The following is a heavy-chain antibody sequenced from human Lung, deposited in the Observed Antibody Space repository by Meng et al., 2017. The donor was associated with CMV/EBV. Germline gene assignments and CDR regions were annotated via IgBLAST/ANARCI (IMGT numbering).Heavy chain of an antibody. CDR2: IEFDGGDK. Sequence: QVQLVGSGGGVVQPGGSLGLSCAASGFTFSSDGMHWVRQAPGRGPEWVAFIEFDGGDKYYADSVKGRFTISRDNSKNTMYLQMNSLKVEDTALYYCAKDVDNWGQGTLVTVYS. V-gene: IGHV3-30*02. CDR3: AKDVDN. J-gene: IGHJ4*02. CDR1: GFTFSSDG.